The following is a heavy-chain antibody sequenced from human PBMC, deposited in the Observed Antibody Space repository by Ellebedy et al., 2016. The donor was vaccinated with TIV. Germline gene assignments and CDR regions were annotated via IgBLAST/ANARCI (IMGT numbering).Heavy chain of an antibody. CDR2: ISSSSSYI. CDR1: GFTFSSYS. J-gene: IGHJ5*02. CDR3: ASSDYSNHNWFDP. D-gene: IGHD4-11*01. V-gene: IGHV3-21*01. Sequence: GESLKISCAASGFTFSSYSMNWVRQAPGKGLEWVSFISSSSSYIYYADSVKGRFTISRDNAKNSLYLQMNSLRAEDMAVYYCASSDYSNHNWFDPWGQGTLVTVSS.